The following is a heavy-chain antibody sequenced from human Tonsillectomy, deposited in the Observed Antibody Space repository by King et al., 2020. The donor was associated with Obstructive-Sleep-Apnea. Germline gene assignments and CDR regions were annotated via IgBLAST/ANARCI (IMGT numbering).Heavy chain of an antibody. J-gene: IGHJ6*02. CDR3: AKKEAQDYYRSGTGPAGITRYYGVDV. D-gene: IGHD3-10*01. V-gene: IGHV3-30*18. Sequence: VQLVESGGGVVQPGRSLRLSCAASGFAFSTYGMHWVRQAPGKGLEWVAVISYDATKKYYADSVKGRFTISRDNSKNILYLQMNSLRAEDTAVYYCAKKEAQDYYRSGTGPAGITRYYGVDVWGQGTTVTVSS. CDR2: ISYDATKK. CDR1: GFAFSTYG.